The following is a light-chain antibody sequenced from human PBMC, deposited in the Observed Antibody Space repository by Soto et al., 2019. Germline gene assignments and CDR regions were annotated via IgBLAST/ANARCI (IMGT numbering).Light chain of an antibody. CDR2: GVS. V-gene: IGKV3-20*01. J-gene: IGKJ5*01. CDR1: QNINDNY. CDR3: QQLGISNIT. Sequence: EVFLTQSPGTLYVSSGGRATLSCRASQNINDNYLASYQQKPCTAPRLVIYGVSLRATGVPDRFSAIGSGTDDTFTSTRLKSDDSSVYYGQQLGISNITVCQGTRLEI.